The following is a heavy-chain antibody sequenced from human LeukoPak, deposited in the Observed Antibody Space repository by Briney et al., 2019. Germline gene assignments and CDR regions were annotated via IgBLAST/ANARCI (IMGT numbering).Heavy chain of an antibody. CDR1: GFTVSSNY. D-gene: IGHD3-9*01. V-gene: IGHV3-53*01. CDR3: AKARGLTGYLFDY. CDR2: IYSGGST. J-gene: IGHJ4*02. Sequence: GGSLRLSCAASGFTVSSNYMSWVRQAPGKGLEWVSLIYSGGSTYYADSVKGRFTISRDNSKNTLYLQMNSLRAEDTAVYYCAKARGLTGYLFDYWGQGTLVTVSS.